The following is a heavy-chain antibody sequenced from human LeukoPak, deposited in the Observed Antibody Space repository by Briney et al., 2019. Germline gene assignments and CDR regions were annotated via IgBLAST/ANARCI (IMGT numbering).Heavy chain of an antibody. CDR1: GFTFDDYA. J-gene: IGHJ5*02. D-gene: IGHD3-10*01. Sequence: GGSLRLSCAASGFTFDDYAMHWVRQAPGKGLEWVSGISWNSGSIVYADSVRGRFTISRDNAKNSLHLQMNSLRAEDTALYYCAKDPYGSGNSNWFDPWGQGTLVTVSS. CDR2: ISWNSGSI. CDR3: AKDPYGSGNSNWFDP. V-gene: IGHV3-9*01.